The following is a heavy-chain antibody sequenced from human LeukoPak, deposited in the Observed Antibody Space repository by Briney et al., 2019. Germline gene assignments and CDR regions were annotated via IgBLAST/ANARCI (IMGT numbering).Heavy chain of an antibody. CDR3: AREHGDYYYGMDV. Sequence: SETLSVTCTVSGGSISSYYWSWIRQPPGKGLEWIGYIYYSGSTNYNPSLKSRVTISVDTSKNQFSLKLSSVTAADTAVYYCAREHGDYYYGMDVWGQGTTVTVSS. D-gene: IGHD4-17*01. J-gene: IGHJ6*02. V-gene: IGHV4-59*01. CDR1: GGSISSYY. CDR2: IYYSGST.